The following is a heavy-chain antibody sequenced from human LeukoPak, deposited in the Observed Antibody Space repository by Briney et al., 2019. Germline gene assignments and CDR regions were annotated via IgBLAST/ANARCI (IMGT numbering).Heavy chain of an antibody. Sequence: SETLSLTCAVYGGSFSGYYWSWIRQPPGKGLEWIGEINHSGSTNYNPSLKSRVTISVDTSKNQFSLKLSSVTAADTAVYYCARGPVGGTSWDWFDPWGQGTLVTVSS. V-gene: IGHV4-34*01. CDR2: INHSGST. CDR1: GGSFSGYY. CDR3: ARGPVGGTSWDWFDP. J-gene: IGHJ5*02. D-gene: IGHD2-2*01.